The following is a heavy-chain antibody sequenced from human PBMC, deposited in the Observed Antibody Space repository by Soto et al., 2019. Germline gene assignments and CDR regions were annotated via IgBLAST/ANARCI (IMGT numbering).Heavy chain of an antibody. Sequence: ASLKVSCKASGYTFTGYYMHWVRQAPGQGLEWMGWINPNSGGTNYAQKFQGWVTMTRDTSISTAYMELSRLRSDDTAVYYCARDTQALRYFDWPYYYYYGMDVWGQGTTVTVS. CDR1: GYTFTGYY. CDR3: ARDTQALRYFDWPYYYYYGMDV. D-gene: IGHD3-9*01. CDR2: INPNSGGT. J-gene: IGHJ6*02. V-gene: IGHV1-2*04.